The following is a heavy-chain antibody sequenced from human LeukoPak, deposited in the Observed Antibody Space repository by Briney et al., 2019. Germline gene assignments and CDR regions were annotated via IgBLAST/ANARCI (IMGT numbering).Heavy chain of an antibody. D-gene: IGHD3-10*01. CDR1: GGTFISYA. V-gene: IGHV1-69*05. CDR3: ATTLGYYFDY. J-gene: IGHJ4*02. CDR2: IIPIFGTA. Sequence: ASVKVSCKASGGTFISYAISWVRQAPGQGLEWMGGIIPIFGTANYAQKFQGRVTITTDESTSTAYMELSSLRSEDTAVYYCATTLGYYFDYWGQGTLGTVSS.